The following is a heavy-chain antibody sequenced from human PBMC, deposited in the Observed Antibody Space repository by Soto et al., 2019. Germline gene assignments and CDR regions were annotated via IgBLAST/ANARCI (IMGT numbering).Heavy chain of an antibody. J-gene: IGHJ4*02. D-gene: IGHD2-2*01. CDR1: GFTFSGSA. CDR3: TRRGYCSSTSCSDY. V-gene: IGHV3-73*01. CDR2: IRSKANSYAT. Sequence: GGSLRLSCAASGFTFSGSAMHWVRQASGKGLEWVGRIRSKANSYATAYAASVKGRFTISRDDSKNTAYLQMNSLKTEDTAVYYCTRRGYCSSTSCSDYWGQGTLVTVSS.